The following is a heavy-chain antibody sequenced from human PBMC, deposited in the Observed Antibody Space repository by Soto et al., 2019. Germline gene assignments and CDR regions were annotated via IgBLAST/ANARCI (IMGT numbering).Heavy chain of an antibody. CDR3: AKSQNLYYYYYMDV. Sequence: GGSLRLSCAASGFTFDDYAMHWVRQAPGKGLEWVSGISWNSGSIGYADSVKGRFTISRDNAKNSLYLQMNSLRAEDTALYYCAKSQNLYYYYYMDVWGKGTTVTVSS. CDR2: ISWNSGSI. V-gene: IGHV3-9*01. J-gene: IGHJ6*03. CDR1: GFTFDDYA.